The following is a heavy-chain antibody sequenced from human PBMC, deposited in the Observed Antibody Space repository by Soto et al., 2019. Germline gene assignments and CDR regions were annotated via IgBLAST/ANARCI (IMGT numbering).Heavy chain of an antibody. Sequence: ESGGGVVQPGRSLRLSCAASGFTFRSYSMHWVRQAPGKGLEWVAAMSFDGNSKYFADSVKGRFTISRDNSKNTLSLQMNSLGADDSAVYYCARGRSVIDHDDFEYWGQGTLVTVSS. CDR3: ARGRSVIDHDDFEY. D-gene: IGHD2-21*01. CDR1: GFTFRSYS. V-gene: IGHV3-30-3*01. CDR2: MSFDGNSK. J-gene: IGHJ4*02.